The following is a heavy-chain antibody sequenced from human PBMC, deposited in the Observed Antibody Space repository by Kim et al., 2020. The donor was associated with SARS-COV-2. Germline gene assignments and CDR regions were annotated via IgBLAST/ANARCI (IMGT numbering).Heavy chain of an antibody. Sequence: GTASYAQKFQGWVTITADESTSTAYMELSSLRSEDTAVYYCALSGYSSDDWGQGTLVTVSS. CDR3: ALSGYSSDD. J-gene: IGHJ4*02. V-gene: IGHV1-69*01. D-gene: IGHD2-21*01. CDR2: GTA.